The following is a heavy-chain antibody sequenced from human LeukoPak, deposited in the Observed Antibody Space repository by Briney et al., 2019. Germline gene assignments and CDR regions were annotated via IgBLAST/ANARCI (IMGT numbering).Heavy chain of an antibody. CDR2: INHSGST. Sequence: PSETLSLTCAVYGGSFSGYYWSWIRHPPGKGLELIGEINHSGSTNYNPSLKSRVTISVDTSKNEFSLKLSSVTAADTAVYYCARPVGVRDAFDIWGQGTMVTVSS. CDR1: GGSFSGYY. J-gene: IGHJ3*02. D-gene: IGHD1-26*01. CDR3: ARPVGVRDAFDI. V-gene: IGHV4-34*01.